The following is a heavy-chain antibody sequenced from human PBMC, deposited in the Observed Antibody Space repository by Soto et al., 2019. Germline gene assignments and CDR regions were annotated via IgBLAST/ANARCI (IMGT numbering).Heavy chain of an antibody. Sequence: GASVKVSCKVSGYTLTELSMHWVRQAPGKGLEWMGGFDPEDGETIYAQKFQGRVTMTEDTSTDTAYMELSSLRSEDTAVYYCATPCGGDCYPGGRWFDPWGQGTLVTVSS. D-gene: IGHD2-21*02. V-gene: IGHV1-24*01. J-gene: IGHJ5*02. CDR1: GYTLTELS. CDR3: ATPCGGDCYPGGRWFDP. CDR2: FDPEDGET.